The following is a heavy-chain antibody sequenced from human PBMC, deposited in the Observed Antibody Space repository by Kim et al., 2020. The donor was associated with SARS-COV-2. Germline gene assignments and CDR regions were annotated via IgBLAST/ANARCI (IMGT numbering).Heavy chain of an antibody. J-gene: IGHJ4*02. CDR2: IYYSGST. D-gene: IGHD1-26*01. V-gene: IGHV4-31*03. CDR1: GGSISSGGYY. Sequence: SETLSLTCTVSGGSISSGGYYWSWIRQHPGKGLEWIGYIYYSGSTYYNPSLKSRVTISVDTSKNQFSLKLSSVTAADTAVYYCAREGELVGTFDYWGQGTLVTVSS. CDR3: AREGELVGTFDY.